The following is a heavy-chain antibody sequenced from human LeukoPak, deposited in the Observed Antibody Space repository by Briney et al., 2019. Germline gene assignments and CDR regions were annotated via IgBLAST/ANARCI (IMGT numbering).Heavy chain of an antibody. CDR2: IGFSTTYI. CDR1: AFTFSSHT. CDR3: ARDINSVAFDM. Sequence: GGSLRLSCAGSAFTFSSHTINWVRQAPGRGLEWVSCIGFSTTYIHYADSVKGRFTVTRDNAKGSVSLQMNSLRAEDTAVYYCARDINSVAFDMWGQGTVVTVSS. V-gene: IGHV3-21*01. J-gene: IGHJ3*02. D-gene: IGHD1-1*01.